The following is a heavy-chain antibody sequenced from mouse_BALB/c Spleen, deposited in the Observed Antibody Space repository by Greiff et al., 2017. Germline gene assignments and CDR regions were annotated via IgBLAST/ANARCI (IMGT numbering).Heavy chain of an antibody. D-gene: IGHD2-4*01. J-gene: IGHJ3*01. CDR2: IDPANGNT. V-gene: IGHV14-3*02. CDR3: ARGDYDYRFAY. Sequence: LVESGAELVKPGASVKLSCTASGFNIKDTYMHWVKQRPEQGLEWIGRIDPANGNTKYDPKFQGKATITADTSSNTAYLQLSSLTSEDTAVYYCARGDYDYRFAYWGQGTLVTVSA. CDR1: GFNIKDTY.